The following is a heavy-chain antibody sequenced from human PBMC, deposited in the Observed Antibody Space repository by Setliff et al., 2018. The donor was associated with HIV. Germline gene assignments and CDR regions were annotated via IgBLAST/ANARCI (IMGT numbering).Heavy chain of an antibody. J-gene: IGHJ6*03. V-gene: IGHV1-8*02. CDR2: MNPDSRNT. CDR1: GYTFTNYD. CDR3: ATARRDYYDRGRRAHYYIDV. Sequence: ASVKVSCKPSGYTFTNYDINWVRQAAGQGLEWMGWMNPDSRNTGYAQRFEGRVTMTWDTSISTAYMVRSNLKSEATAVYYCATARRDYYDRGRRAHYYIDVWGKGTTVTVSS. D-gene: IGHD3-22*01.